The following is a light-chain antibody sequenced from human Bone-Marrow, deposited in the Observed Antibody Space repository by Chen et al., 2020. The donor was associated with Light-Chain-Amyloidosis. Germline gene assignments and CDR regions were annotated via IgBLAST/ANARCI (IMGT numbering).Light chain of an antibody. Sequence: QSALTQPASVSGSPGQSITISCTGTSSDVGGDNHVSWYQQHPDKALKLRIYEVTNRPSWVPDHFSCCQSDSTASLTISGLQTEDGADYFCSSYTIANTLVFGSGTRVTVL. CDR2: EVT. J-gene: IGLJ1*01. CDR1: SSDVGGDNH. V-gene: IGLV2-14*01. CDR3: SSYTIANTLV.